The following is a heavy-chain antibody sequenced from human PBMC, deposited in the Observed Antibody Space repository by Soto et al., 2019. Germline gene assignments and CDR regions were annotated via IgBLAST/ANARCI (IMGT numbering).Heavy chain of an antibody. J-gene: IGHJ6*02. CDR2: INPRSGGT. V-gene: IGHV1-2*02. CDR1: GYTFSAYY. Sequence: QVQLEQSGAEVKKPGASVKVSCEGSGYTFSAYYIHWVRQAPGQGLERMGWINPRSGGTNFAQKFQGRVTMTRDTSISTAYMELTRLMSNDTAVYYCATCTGGSCYYYGMDIWGQGTTVTVSS. D-gene: IGHD2-15*01. CDR3: ATCTGGSCYYYGMDI.